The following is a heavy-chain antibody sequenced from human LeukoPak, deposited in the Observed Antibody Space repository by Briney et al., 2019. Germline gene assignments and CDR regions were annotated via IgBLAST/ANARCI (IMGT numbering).Heavy chain of an antibody. D-gene: IGHD6-19*01. J-gene: IGHJ4*01. V-gene: IGHV3-11*04. CDR1: GFTFSDYY. CDR3: ARLGGRGWYLDY. CDR2: ISCSGNTI. Sequence: RGSLRLSCAASGFTFSDYYMSWIRQAPGKGLEWVSYISCSGNTIYYAHSLKGGFTISRDNAKNSLYMQMNSQRAEDTAVYYCARLGGRGWYLDYWGQGTLVTVSS.